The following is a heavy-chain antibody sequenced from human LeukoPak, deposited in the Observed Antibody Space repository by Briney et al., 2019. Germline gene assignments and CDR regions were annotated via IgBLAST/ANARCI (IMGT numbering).Heavy chain of an antibody. D-gene: IGHD3-22*01. Sequence: GGSLRLSCAVSGFTVSSFEMNWVRQAPGKGLEWVSAISGSGGSTYYADSVKGRFTISRDNSKSTLNLQMNSLRVEDTAVYYCAKDPRASSAYYYDRLGYWGQGTLVTVSS. V-gene: IGHV3-23*01. CDR3: AKDPRASSAYYYDRLGY. CDR2: ISGSGGST. J-gene: IGHJ4*02. CDR1: GFTVSSFE.